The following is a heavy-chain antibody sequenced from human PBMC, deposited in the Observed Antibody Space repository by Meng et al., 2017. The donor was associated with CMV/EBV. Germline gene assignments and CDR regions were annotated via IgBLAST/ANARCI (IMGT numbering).Heavy chain of an antibody. J-gene: IGHJ4*02. Sequence: GGSLRLSCAASGFTFSSYGMHWVRQAPGKGLEWVSLISWDGGSTYYADSVKGRFTISRDNSKNSLYLQMNSLRTEDTALYYCAKDADTAMGNNYFDYWGQGTLVTVSS. CDR3: AKDADTAMGNNYFDY. CDR2: ISWDGGST. D-gene: IGHD5-18*01. CDR1: GFTFSSYG. V-gene: IGHV3-43*01.